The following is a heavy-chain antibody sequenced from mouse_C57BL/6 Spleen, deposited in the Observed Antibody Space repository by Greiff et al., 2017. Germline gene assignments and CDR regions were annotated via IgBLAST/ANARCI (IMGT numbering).Heavy chain of an antibody. Sequence: QVQLQQSGPGLVQPSQSLSITCTVSGFSLTSYGVHWVRQSPGKGLEWLGVIWSGGSTDYNAAFISRLSISKDNSKSQVFFKMNSLQADDTAIYYCARRDYGSSPPYWGQGTLVTVSA. CDR3: ARRDYGSSPPY. CDR2: IWSGGST. J-gene: IGHJ3*01. D-gene: IGHD1-1*01. V-gene: IGHV2-2*01. CDR1: GFSLTSYG.